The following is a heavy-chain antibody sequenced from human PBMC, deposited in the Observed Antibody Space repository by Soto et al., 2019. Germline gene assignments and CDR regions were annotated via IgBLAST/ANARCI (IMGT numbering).Heavy chain of an antibody. D-gene: IGHD5-12*01. CDR3: ARSRAVATIPNWFDP. J-gene: IGHJ5*02. CDR2: ISSSSSVI. Sequence: PGGSLRLSCAASGFTFSSYSMNWVRQAPGKGLEWVSYISSSSSVIYYADSVKGRFTISRDNAKNSLYLQMNSLRAEDTAVYYCARSRAVATIPNWFDPWGQGTLVTVSS. CDR1: GFTFSSYS. V-gene: IGHV3-48*01.